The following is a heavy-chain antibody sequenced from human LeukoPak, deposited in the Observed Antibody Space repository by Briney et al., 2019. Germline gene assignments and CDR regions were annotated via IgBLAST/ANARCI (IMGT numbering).Heavy chain of an antibody. J-gene: IGHJ4*02. CDR1: GYTFTGYY. Sequence: GASVKVSCKASGYTFTGYYMHWVRQAPGQGLEWMGWINPNSGGTNYAQKFQGRVTMTRDTSISTAYMELSRLRSDDTAVYYCASRAYIAVAARDGYFDYWGQGTLVTVSS. V-gene: IGHV1-2*02. CDR2: INPNSGGT. D-gene: IGHD6-19*01. CDR3: ASRAYIAVAARDGYFDY.